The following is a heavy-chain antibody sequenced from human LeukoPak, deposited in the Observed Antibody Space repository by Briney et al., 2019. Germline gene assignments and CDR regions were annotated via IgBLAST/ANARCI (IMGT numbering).Heavy chain of an antibody. J-gene: IGHJ5*02. CDR2: ISAYNGNT. CDR3: ARDHVQLLSPSLDP. Sequence: GASMTVSCKASGYTFTSYGISWVRQAPGQGLEWMGWISAYNGNTNYAQKLQGRVTMTTDTSTSTAYMELRSLRSDDTAVYYCARDHVQLLSPSLDPWGQGTLVTVSS. V-gene: IGHV1-18*01. D-gene: IGHD2-2*01. CDR1: GYTFTSYG.